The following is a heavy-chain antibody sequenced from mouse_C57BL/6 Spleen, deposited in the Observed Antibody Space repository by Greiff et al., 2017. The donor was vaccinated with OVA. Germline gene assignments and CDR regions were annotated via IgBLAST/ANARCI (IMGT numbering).Heavy chain of an antibody. CDR1: GYTFTSYW. CDR2: IDPSDSYT. J-gene: IGHJ1*03. Sequence: QVQLQQPGAELVKPGASVKLSCKASGYTFTSYWMQWVKQRPGQGLEWIGEIDPSDSYTNYNQKFKGKATLTVDTSSSTADMQLSSLTSEDSAVDYCARGYFDVWGTGTTVTVSS. CDR3: ARGYFDV. V-gene: IGHV1-50*01.